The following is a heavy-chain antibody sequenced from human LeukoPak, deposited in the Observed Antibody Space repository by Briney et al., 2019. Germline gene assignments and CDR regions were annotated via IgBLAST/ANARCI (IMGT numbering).Heavy chain of an antibody. CDR2: MSYDGSNK. D-gene: IGHD6-13*01. CDR1: GFTFSSYA. Sequence: GGSLRLSCAVSGFTFSSYAMHWVRQAPGKGLEWVAVMSYDGSNKYYADSVKGRFTISRDNSKNTLYLQMTSLRTEDTAVYYCARDRYQVAGGLPSYFDYWGQGTLVTVSS. J-gene: IGHJ4*02. CDR3: ARDRYQVAGGLPSYFDY. V-gene: IGHV3-30-3*01.